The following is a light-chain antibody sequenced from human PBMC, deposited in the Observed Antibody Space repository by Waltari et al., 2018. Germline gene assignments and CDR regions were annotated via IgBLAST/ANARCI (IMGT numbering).Light chain of an antibody. CDR2: STN. J-gene: IGLJ2*01. CDR3: AAWDDDLNGRV. Sequence: QSVLTQPPSASGTPGQRVTISCSGSGSNIATNPVTWYQLLPGMAPKLLIYSTNKRLSGVPDRFSGFKSGTSASLAISGLQSEDEADYYCAAWDDDLNGRVFGGGTTLTVL. V-gene: IGLV1-44*01. CDR1: GSNIATNP.